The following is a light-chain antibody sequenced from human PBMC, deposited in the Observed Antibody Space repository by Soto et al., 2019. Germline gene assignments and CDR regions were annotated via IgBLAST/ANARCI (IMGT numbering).Light chain of an antibody. CDR1: QDISNY. Sequence: DIQMTQSPSSLSASVGDRVTITCQASQDISNYLDWYQQKPGKAPKLLIYDASNLETGVPSRFSGSGSGTDFTFTITSLQPEDIATYYCHQSDNLPRTFGPGTKLHVK. CDR3: HQSDNLPRT. CDR2: DAS. V-gene: IGKV1-33*01. J-gene: IGKJ3*01.